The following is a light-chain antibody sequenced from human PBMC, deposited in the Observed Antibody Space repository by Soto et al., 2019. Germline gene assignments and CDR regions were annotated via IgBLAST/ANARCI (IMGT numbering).Light chain of an antibody. CDR1: SSDVGAYNY. Sequence: QSVLTQPPSASGSPGQSVTISCTGTSSDVGAYNYVSWYQQLPGKAPKLIIYEVSKRPSGVPDRFSGSKSGNTASLTVSGLQAEDEADYYCTSYAGTYSFFYVFGPGTEVTVL. CDR3: TSYAGTYSFFYV. CDR2: EVS. J-gene: IGLJ1*01. V-gene: IGLV2-8*01.